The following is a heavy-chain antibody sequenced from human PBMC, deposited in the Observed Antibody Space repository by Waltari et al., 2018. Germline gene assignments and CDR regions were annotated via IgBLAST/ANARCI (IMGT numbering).Heavy chain of an antibody. Sequence: QVQLQESGPGLVKPSETLSLTCAVSGHSNSSTYYWGWIRQSPGKGLEWIANIYHSGSTYYNPSLKSRVTISLDTSKNRFSLNLRSVTAADTAVYYCAAYLPDWGRGRDYWGQGTLVTVSS. CDR1: GHSNSSTYY. J-gene: IGHJ4*02. V-gene: IGHV4-38-2*01. CDR3: AAYLPDWGRGRDY. D-gene: IGHD7-27*01. CDR2: IYHSGST.